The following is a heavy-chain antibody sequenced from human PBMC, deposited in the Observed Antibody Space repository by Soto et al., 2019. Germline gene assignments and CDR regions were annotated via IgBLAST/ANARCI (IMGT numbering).Heavy chain of an antibody. CDR1: GGSISSGGYY. V-gene: IGHV4-31*03. J-gene: IGHJ4*02. D-gene: IGHD2-8*01. Sequence: SETLSLTCTVSGGSISSGGYYWSWIRQHPGKGLEWIGYIYYSGSTYYNPSLKSRVTISVDTSKNQFSLKLSSVTAADTAVYYCARDTSGYFDYWGQGTLVTVSS. CDR3: ARDTSGYFDY. CDR2: IYYSGST.